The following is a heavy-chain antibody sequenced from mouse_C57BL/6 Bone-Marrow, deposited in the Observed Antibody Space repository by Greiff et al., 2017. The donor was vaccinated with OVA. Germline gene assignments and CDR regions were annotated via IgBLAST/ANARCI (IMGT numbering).Heavy chain of an antibody. CDR2: INPGSGGT. Sequence: QVQLQQSGAELVRPGTSVKVSCKASGYAFTNYLIEWVKQRPGQGLEWIGVINPGSGGTNYNEKFKGKATLTAVKSSSTAYMQLSSLTSEDSAVYFCARPGYYAMDYWGQGTSVTVSS. J-gene: IGHJ4*01. CDR3: ARPGYYAMDY. V-gene: IGHV1-54*01. CDR1: GYAFTNYL.